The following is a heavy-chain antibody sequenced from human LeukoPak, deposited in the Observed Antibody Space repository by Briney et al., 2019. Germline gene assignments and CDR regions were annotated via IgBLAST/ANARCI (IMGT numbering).Heavy chain of an antibody. CDR3: AREAWGTNAFDI. CDR1: GGSISSYY. V-gene: IGHV4-59*01. Sequence: PSETLSLTCTVSGGSISSYYWSWIRQPPGKGLEWIGYIYYSGSTSYNPSLKSRVTISVDTSKNQFSLKLSSVTAADTAVYYCAREAWGTNAFDIWGQGTMVTVSS. CDR2: IYYSGST. D-gene: IGHD3-16*01. J-gene: IGHJ3*02.